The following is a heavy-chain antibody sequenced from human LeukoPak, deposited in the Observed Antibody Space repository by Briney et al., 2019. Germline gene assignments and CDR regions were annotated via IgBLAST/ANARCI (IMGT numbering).Heavy chain of an antibody. V-gene: IGHV4-39*01. CDR3: ARPDFEDYFDY. Sequence: SETLSLTCTVSGASISSNSYYRGWIRQPPGTGLEWIGSISYSGSTYYNPSLKSRVTISVDKSKNQFSLKLSSVTAADTAVYYCARPDFEDYFDYWGQGTLVTVSS. J-gene: IGHJ4*02. CDR2: ISYSGST. D-gene: IGHD3-9*01. CDR1: GASISSNSYY.